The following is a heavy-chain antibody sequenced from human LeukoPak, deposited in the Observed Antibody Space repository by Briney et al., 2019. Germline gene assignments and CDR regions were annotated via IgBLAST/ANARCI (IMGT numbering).Heavy chain of an antibody. V-gene: IGHV3-30*18. Sequence: GGSLRLYCAASGFTFSSYGMHWVRQAPGKGLEWVAVISYDGSNKNYADSVKGRFTISRDISKNTLYLQMNSLRAEDTAVYYCAKVEAAAGFYYFDYWGQGTLVTVSS. CDR2: ISYDGSNK. D-gene: IGHD6-13*01. CDR3: AKVEAAAGFYYFDY. CDR1: GFTFSSYG. J-gene: IGHJ4*02.